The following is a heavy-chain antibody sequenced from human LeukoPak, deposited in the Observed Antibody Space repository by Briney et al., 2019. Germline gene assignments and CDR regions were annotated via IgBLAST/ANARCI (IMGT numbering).Heavy chain of an antibody. V-gene: IGHV4-61*02. CDR1: GGSISSGSYY. CDR3: ARGPIVLMVYAIPADWFDP. CDR2: IYTSGST. J-gene: IGHJ5*02. D-gene: IGHD2-8*01. Sequence: SQTLSLTCTVSGGSISSGSYYWSWIRQPAGKGLEWIGRIYTSGSTNYNPSLKSRVTISVDTSKNQFSLKLSSVTAADTAVYYCARGPIVLMVYAIPADWFDPWGQGTLVTASS.